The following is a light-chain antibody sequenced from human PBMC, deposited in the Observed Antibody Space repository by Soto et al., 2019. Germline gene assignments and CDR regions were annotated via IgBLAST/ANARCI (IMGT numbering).Light chain of an antibody. CDR2: NTS. CDR1: QSVGSS. Sequence: EIMLTQSPATLSLSPGERATLSCRASQSVGSSLAWYQQRPGQAPRLLIYNTSNRATGIPARFSGSGSGTDFTLTISSLEPEDFVVYYCQQRSSWPLTFGGGTKVEI. J-gene: IGKJ4*01. V-gene: IGKV3-11*01. CDR3: QQRSSWPLT.